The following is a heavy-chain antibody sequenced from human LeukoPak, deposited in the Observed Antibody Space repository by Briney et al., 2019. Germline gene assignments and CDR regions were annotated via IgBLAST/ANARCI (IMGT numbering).Heavy chain of an antibody. V-gene: IGHV3-48*01. D-gene: IGHD6-13*01. CDR2: ISSSSSTI. CDR3: ARDLPQQLVHFDY. J-gene: IGHJ4*02. Sequence: GGPLRLPCAASGFTFSSYSMNWVRQAPGKGLEWVSYISSSSSTIYYADSVKGRFTISRDNAKNSLYLQMNSLRAEDTAVYYCARDLPQQLVHFDYWGQGTLVTVSS. CDR1: GFTFSSYS.